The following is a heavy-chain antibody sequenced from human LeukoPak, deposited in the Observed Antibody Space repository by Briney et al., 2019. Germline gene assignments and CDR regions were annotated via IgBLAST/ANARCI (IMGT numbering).Heavy chain of an antibody. CDR1: GFTFSSYW. Sequence: GGSLRLSCAASGFTFSSYWMSWVRQAPGKGLEWVANIKQDGSEKYYVDSVKGRFTISRDNAKNSLYLQMNSLRAEDTAVYYCARSVQRAGYCSSTSCYLDYWGQGTLVTVSS. J-gene: IGHJ4*02. D-gene: IGHD2-2*01. CDR3: ARSVQRAGYCSSTSCYLDY. CDR2: IKQDGSEK. V-gene: IGHV3-7*01.